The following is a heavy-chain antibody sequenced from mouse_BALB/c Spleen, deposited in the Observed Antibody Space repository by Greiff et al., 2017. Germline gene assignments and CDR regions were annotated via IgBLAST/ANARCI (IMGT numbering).Heavy chain of an antibody. D-gene: IGHD1-1*01. Sequence: QVHVKQSGAELAKPGASVKMSCKASGYTFTSYWMHWVKQRPGQGLEWIGYINPSTGYTEYNQKFKDKATLTADKSSSTAYMQLSSLTSEDSAVYYCARRDLVTTVVAPYAMDYWGQGTSVTVSS. CDR2: INPSTGYT. V-gene: IGHV1-7*01. CDR3: ARRDLVTTVVAPYAMDY. CDR1: GYTFTSYW. J-gene: IGHJ4*01.